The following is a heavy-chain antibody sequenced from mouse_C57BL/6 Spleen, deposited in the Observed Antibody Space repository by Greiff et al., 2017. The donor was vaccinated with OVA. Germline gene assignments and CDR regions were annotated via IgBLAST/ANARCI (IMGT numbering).Heavy chain of an antibody. CDR3: AKGYYGSSPMYAMDD. CDR2: IWRGGST. J-gene: IGHJ4*01. CDR1: GFSLTSYG. V-gene: IGHV2-5*01. D-gene: IGHD1-1*01. Sequence: QVQLKESGPGLVQPSQSLSITCTVSGFSLTSYGVHWVRQSPGKGLEWLGVIWRGGSTDYNAAFMSRLSITKDNSKSQVFFKMNRLQAEDTAIYYGAKGYYGSSPMYAMDDWGKGTSVTVSS.